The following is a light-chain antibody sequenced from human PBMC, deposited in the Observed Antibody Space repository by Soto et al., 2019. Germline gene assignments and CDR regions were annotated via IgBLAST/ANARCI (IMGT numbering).Light chain of an antibody. J-gene: IGKJ1*01. Sequence: EIVMTQSPATLSVSPGERATLSCRASQSVASMLAWYQQKPGQAPRPLMYGASTRATGVPARFSGSGSGTEFTLTISSLQSEDFAVYYCQQYSDWPRTFGQGTKVEIK. CDR2: GAS. CDR3: QQYSDWPRT. CDR1: QSVASM. V-gene: IGKV3-15*01.